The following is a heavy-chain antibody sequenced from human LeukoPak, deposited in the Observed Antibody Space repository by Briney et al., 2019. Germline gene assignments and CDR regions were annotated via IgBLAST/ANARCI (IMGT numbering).Heavy chain of an antibody. V-gene: IGHV4-4*07. CDR3: ARDYRVIYGPEGFDP. J-gene: IGHJ5*02. D-gene: IGHD2/OR15-2a*01. Sequence: SETLSLTCSVSGGSISSYHWSWIRQPAGKGLEWIGRIYTSGSTNYDPSLKSRFTISVDKSKNQFSLKLNSVTAADTAVYYCARDYRVIYGPEGFDPWGQGTLVTVSS. CDR1: GGSISSYH. CDR2: IYTSGST.